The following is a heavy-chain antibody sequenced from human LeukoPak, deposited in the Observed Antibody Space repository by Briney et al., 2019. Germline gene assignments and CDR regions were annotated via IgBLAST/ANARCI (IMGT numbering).Heavy chain of an antibody. Sequence: PSETLSLTCTVSGGSISSYYWSWIRQPPRKGLEWIGYIHYSGSTNYNPSLKSRVTISVDTSKNQISLNLSSVTAADTALYYCARGIVRGSVAYWGQGTLVTVSS. J-gene: IGHJ4*02. CDR2: IHYSGST. V-gene: IGHV4-59*01. D-gene: IGHD1-26*01. CDR1: GGSISSYY. CDR3: ARGIVRGSVAY.